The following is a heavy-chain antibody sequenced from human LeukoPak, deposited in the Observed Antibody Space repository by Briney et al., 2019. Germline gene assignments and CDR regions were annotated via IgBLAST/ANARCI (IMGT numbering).Heavy chain of an antibody. V-gene: IGHV1-18*01. CDR2: ITTYSGLT. CDR3: ARDAEGLDS. CDR1: GYTFINYG. Sequence: GASVKVSCKASGYTFINYGFNWVRQAPGQGLEWMGRITTYSGLTHYAQKFQDRVSFTTDRSMTTAYMELRRLRSDDTAVYYCARDAEGLDSWGQGTVVTVSS. J-gene: IGHJ4*02.